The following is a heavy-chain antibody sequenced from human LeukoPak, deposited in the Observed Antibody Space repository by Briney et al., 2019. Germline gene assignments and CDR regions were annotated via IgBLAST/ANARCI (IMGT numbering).Heavy chain of an antibody. CDR3: ARGGGKIWFGEFPRWFDP. CDR1: GGSFSGYY. D-gene: IGHD3-10*01. CDR2: INHSGST. V-gene: IGHV4-34*01. J-gene: IGHJ5*02. Sequence: SETLSLTCAVYGGSFSGYYWSWIRQPPGKGLEWIGEINHSGSTNYNPSLKSRVTISVDTSKNQFSLKLSSVTAADTAVYYCARGGGKIWFGEFPRWFDPWGQGTLVTVSS.